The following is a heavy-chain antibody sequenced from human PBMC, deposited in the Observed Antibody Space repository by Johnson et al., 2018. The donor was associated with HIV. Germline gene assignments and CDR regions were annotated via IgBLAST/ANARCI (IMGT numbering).Heavy chain of an antibody. J-gene: IGHJ3*02. CDR2: IKSKSDGGTA. Sequence: VQLVESGGGFVKPGGSLRLSCAASGFTNNNAWMNWVRQAPGKGLEWVGRIKSKSDGGTADYAAPVKGRFTISRDDSEKILYLQMSSLKTEDTAVYYCTTADIVGTFDIWGQGTMVTVSS. CDR3: TTADIVGTFDI. CDR1: GFTNNNAW. V-gene: IGHV3-15*01. D-gene: IGHD2-15*01.